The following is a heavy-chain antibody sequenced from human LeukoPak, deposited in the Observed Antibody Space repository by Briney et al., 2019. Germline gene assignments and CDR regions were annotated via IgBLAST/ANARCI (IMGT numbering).Heavy chain of an antibody. J-gene: IGHJ5*02. CDR3: AREAWGALERRVTFDP. CDR1: GGSISSYY. Sequence: SETLSLTCTVSGGSISSYYWNWIRQPPGKGLEWIGYFHYSGSTNYNPSLKSRVTMSVDTSKNQFSLKLSSVTAADTAVYYCAREAWGALERRVTFDPWGQGTLVTVSS. CDR2: FHYSGST. V-gene: IGHV4-59*12. D-gene: IGHD1-1*01.